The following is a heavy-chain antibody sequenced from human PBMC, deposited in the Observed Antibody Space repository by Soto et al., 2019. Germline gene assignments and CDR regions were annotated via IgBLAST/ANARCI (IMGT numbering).Heavy chain of an antibody. V-gene: IGHV1-2*04. CDR1: GYTFTGHY. J-gene: IGHJ3*02. Sequence: GASVKVSCKASGYTFTGHYMHWVRQAPGQGLEWMGWINPNSGGTNYAQKFQGWVTMTRDTSISTAYMELSRLRSDDTAVYCCARDYGGYDYPSSAFDIWGQGTMVTVSS. D-gene: IGHD5-12*01. CDR2: INPNSGGT. CDR3: ARDYGGYDYPSSAFDI.